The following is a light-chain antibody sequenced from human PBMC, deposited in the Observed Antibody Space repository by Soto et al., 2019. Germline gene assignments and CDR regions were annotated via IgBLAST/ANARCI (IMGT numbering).Light chain of an antibody. Sequence: QSALTQPASVSGSPGQSITISCTGTNSDVGSYSLVSWYQQHPGKAPKLMIYEVSQRPSGVSNRFSGSKSDNTASLTIAGLKAEDEADYYCCSYTGSGVVFGGGTKLTV. CDR1: NSDVGSYSL. CDR3: CSYTGSGVV. V-gene: IGLV2-23*02. CDR2: EVS. J-gene: IGLJ3*02.